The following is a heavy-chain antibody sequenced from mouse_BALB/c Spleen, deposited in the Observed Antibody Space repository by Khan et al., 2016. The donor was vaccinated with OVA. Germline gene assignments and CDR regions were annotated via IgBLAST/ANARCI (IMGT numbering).Heavy chain of an antibody. D-gene: IGHD2-5*01. J-gene: IGHJ3*01. CDR3: ARHCSISWFAY. CDR1: GYSFTTYY. V-gene: IGHV1S135*01. Sequence: VQLQQSGPELMKPGASVKISCKASGYSFTTYYIHWVKQSHGKSLEWIGYIDPFNDDTNYNQKFKGKATLTVDKSSSTAYMHLSSLTSEDSAVYYCARHCSISWFAYWGQGTLVTVSA. CDR2: IDPFNDDT.